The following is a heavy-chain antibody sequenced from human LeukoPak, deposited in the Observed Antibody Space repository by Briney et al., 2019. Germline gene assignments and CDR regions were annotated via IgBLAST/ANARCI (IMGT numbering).Heavy chain of an antibody. CDR2: IYYSGST. CDR1: GGSISSSSYY. CDR3: ARVPSGSYYPNWFDP. J-gene: IGHJ5*02. D-gene: IGHD1-26*01. Sequence: SETLSLTCTVSGGSISSSSYYWGWIRQPPGKGLEWIGSIYYSGSTCYNPSLKSRVTISVDTSKNQFSLKLGSVTAADTAVYYCARVPSGSYYPNWFDPWGQGTLVTVSS. V-gene: IGHV4-39*07.